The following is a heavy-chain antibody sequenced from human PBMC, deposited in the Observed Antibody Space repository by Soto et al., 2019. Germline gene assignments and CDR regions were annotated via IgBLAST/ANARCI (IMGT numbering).Heavy chain of an antibody. CDR3: ASPWNPTVVRPNNDY. Sequence: PGGSLRLSCAASGFTFSSYATHWVRQAPGKGLEWVAVISYDGSNKYYADSVKGRFTISRDNSKNTLYLQMNSLRAEDTAVYYCASPWNPTVVRPNNDYWGQGTLVTVSS. CDR2: ISYDGSNK. V-gene: IGHV3-30-3*01. J-gene: IGHJ4*02. D-gene: IGHD4-17*01. CDR1: GFTFSSYA.